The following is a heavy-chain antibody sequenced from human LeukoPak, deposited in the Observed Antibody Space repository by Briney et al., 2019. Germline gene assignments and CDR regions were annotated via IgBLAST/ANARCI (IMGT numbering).Heavy chain of an antibody. CDR1: GYTFTGYY. J-gene: IGHJ3*02. Sequence: ASVKVSCKASGYTFTGYYMHWVRQAPGQGLEWMGWISAYNGNTNYAQKLQGRVTMTTDTSTSTAYMELRSLRSDDTAVYYCARDPPLGGAFDIWGQGTMVTVSS. V-gene: IGHV1-18*04. CDR3: ARDPPLGGAFDI. CDR2: ISAYNGNT. D-gene: IGHD3-16*01.